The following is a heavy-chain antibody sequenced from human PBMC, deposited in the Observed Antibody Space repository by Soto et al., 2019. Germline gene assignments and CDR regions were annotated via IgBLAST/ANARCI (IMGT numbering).Heavy chain of an antibody. J-gene: IGHJ4*02. D-gene: IGHD6-25*01. CDR2: MNANTGNT. Sequence: QVQLVPSGAEVKKPGASVRVSCQASGYTFISFDINWVRQATGQGVEWMGWMNANTGNTSYEQKFQGRVTMSRNTSIGTAYMELTSLTSEDTAVYDCARRKERSGPDYLHSWGQGTLVTVSS. V-gene: IGHV1-8*01. CDR3: ARRKERSGPDYLHS. CDR1: GYTFISFD.